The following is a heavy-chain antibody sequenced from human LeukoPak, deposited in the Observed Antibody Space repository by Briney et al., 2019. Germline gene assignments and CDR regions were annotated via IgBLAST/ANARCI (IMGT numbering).Heavy chain of an antibody. CDR2: INPSGGST. Sequence: ASVKVSCKASGYTFTSYDINWVRQATGQGLEWMGIINPSGGSTSYAQKFQGRVTMTRDMSTSTVYMELSSLRSEDTAVYYCARGIRYYDILTGHVKGHDNSYYYYMDVWGQGTAVTISS. CDR1: GYTFTSYD. J-gene: IGHJ6*03. V-gene: IGHV1-46*01. D-gene: IGHD3-9*01. CDR3: ARGIRYYDILTGHVKGHDNSYYYYMDV.